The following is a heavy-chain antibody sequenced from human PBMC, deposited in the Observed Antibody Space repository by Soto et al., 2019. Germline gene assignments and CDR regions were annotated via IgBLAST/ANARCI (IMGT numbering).Heavy chain of an antibody. CDR1: GYTFISYG. V-gene: IGHV1-18*01. CDR3: ARALGGPGRGFDP. Sequence: QVQLVQSGAEVKKPGASVKVSCKTSGYTFISYGISWVRQAPGQGLEWMGWISAYNGNTNYAQKVQGRVTMTTDTSTSTAYREVRSLRSDDTAVYYCARALGGPGRGFDPWGQGTLVIVSS. D-gene: IGHD1-1*01. CDR2: ISAYNGNT. J-gene: IGHJ5*02.